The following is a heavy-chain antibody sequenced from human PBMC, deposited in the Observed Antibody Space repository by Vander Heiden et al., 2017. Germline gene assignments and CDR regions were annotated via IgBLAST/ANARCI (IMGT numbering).Heavy chain of an antibody. V-gene: IGHV3-7*01. J-gene: IGHJ4*02. Sequence: EVQLVESGGGLVQPGGSLRLSCAASGFTFSSHWMSWVRQAPGKGLEWVANRKQDGGEKNYVDSVKGRFTISRDNAKNSLYLQMNSLRAEDTAVYYCAGDTVGASTKGFWGQGTLVTVSS. D-gene: IGHD1-26*01. CDR2: RKQDGGEK. CDR1: GFTFSSHW. CDR3: AGDTVGASTKGF.